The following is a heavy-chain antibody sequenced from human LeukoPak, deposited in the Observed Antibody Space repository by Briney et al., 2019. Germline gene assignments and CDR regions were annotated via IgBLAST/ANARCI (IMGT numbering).Heavy chain of an antibody. CDR2: IYYSGST. D-gene: IGHD2-21*02. Sequence: PSETLSLTCTVSGGSVSSSSYYWGWIRQPPGKGLEWIGSIYYSGSTYYNPSLKSRVTISVDTSKNQFSLKLSSVTAADTAVYYCARDGGDHTNQSLIDYWGQGTLVTVSS. J-gene: IGHJ4*02. CDR3: ARDGGDHTNQSLIDY. V-gene: IGHV4-39*07. CDR1: GGSVSSSSYY.